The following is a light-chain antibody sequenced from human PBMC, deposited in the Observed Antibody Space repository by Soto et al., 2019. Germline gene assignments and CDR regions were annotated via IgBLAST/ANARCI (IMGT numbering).Light chain of an antibody. Sequence: DIQMTQPPSSLSASVGDTVTITCRPSQFISTYLNWYQQKPGKAPNLLIYTTSSLHSGVPSRFSGSGSGTDFTLTISSLQPEDFATYYCQQSYSTPITFGQGTRLEIK. V-gene: IGKV1-39*01. CDR2: TTS. J-gene: IGKJ5*01. CDR3: QQSYSTPIT. CDR1: QFISTY.